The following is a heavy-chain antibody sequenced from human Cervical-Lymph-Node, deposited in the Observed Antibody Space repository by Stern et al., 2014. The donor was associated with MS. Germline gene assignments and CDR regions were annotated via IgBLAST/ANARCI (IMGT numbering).Heavy chain of an antibody. Sequence: VQLVQSGGGVVQPGRSLRLSCAASGFTFSSYTMQWVRQAPGKGLEWVAVISYDGSNKYYADSVKGRFTISRDNSKNTLYLQMNSLRAEDTAVYYCAAVTNYPRPLDYWGQGTLVTVSS. J-gene: IGHJ4*02. D-gene: IGHD5-24*01. V-gene: IGHV3-30*04. CDR2: ISYDGSNK. CDR1: GFTFSSYT. CDR3: AAVTNYPRPLDY.